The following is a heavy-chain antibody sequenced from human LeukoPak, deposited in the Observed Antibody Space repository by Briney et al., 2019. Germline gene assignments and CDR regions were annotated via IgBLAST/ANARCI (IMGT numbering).Heavy chain of an antibody. V-gene: IGHV4-59*01. CDR1: GDSISSYY. Sequence: SQTLSLTCIVSGDSISSYYWSWIRQPPGKGLEWIGYIYYRGSTNYSPSLKSRVTVSVDASKNHFSLRLSSVTPADTAVYYCARDRSLGIIDYWGQGTLVTVSS. CDR3: ARDRSLGIIDY. D-gene: IGHD3-16*01. CDR2: IYYRGST. J-gene: IGHJ4*02.